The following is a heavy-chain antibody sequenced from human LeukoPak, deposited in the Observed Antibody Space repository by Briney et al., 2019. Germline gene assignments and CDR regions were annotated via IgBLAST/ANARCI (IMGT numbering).Heavy chain of an antibody. CDR3: ARVGGGAYYYYYYMDV. V-gene: IGHV3-21*01. CDR2: ISSSSSYI. J-gene: IGHJ6*03. D-gene: IGHD2-21*01. CDR1: GFTFSSYS. Sequence: GGSLRLSCAASGFTFSSYSMNWVRQAPGKGLEWVSSISSSSSYIYYADSVKGRFTISRDNAKNSLYLQMNSLRAEDTAVYYCARVGGGAYYYYYYMDVWGKGTTVTVSS.